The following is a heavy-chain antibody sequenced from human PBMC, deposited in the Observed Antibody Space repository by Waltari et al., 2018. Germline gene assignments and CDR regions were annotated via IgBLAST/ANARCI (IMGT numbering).Heavy chain of an antibody. J-gene: IGHJ5*02. CDR3: ARVNGGGYFFGGTYYDESNWFDP. CDR2: INPNSGGT. CDR1: GYTFTGYY. Sequence: QVQLVQSGAEVKKPGAPVKVSCKASGYTFTGYYIYWVRQAPGQGLEWMGRINPNSGGTNYAQKFQGRITLTRDTSISTAYMELSSLTSDDTAMYYCARVNGGGYFFGGTYYDESNWFDPWGQGTLVTVSS. D-gene: IGHD2-15*01. V-gene: IGHV1-2*06.